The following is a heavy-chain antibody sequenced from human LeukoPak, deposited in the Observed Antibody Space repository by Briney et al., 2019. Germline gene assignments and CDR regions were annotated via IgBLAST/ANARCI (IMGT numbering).Heavy chain of an antibody. J-gene: IGHJ4*02. CDR3: VKVGSGWSFDY. D-gene: IGHD6-19*01. Sequence: GGSLRLSCAASGFTFSSYFMTWVRQATGKGLEWVSVISSSGGATDYAGSVKGRFTISRDNSKNTLYLQMSSLRAEDTAVHYCVKVGSGWSFDYWGQGTLVTVSS. CDR1: GFTFSSYF. CDR2: ISSSGGAT. V-gene: IGHV3-23*01.